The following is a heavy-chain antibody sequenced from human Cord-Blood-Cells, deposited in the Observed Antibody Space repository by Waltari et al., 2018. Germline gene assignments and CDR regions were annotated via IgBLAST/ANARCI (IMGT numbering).Heavy chain of an antibody. CDR3: TCWGDDAFDI. Sequence: VQLVESGGGLVQPGGSLKLSCAASGFTFSGSAMHWVRQASGKGLEWVGRIRSKANSYATAYAASVKGRFTISRDDSKNTAYLQMNSLKTEDTAVYYCTCWGDDAFDIWGQGTMVTVSS. D-gene: IGHD7-27*01. V-gene: IGHV3-73*02. CDR1: GFTFSGSA. J-gene: IGHJ3*02. CDR2: IRSKANSYAT.